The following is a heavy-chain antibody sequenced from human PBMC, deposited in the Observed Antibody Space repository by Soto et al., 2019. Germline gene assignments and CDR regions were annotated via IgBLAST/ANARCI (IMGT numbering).Heavy chain of an antibody. D-gene: IGHD3-9*01. CDR3: ARDERYYDILTCYHSPLDD. CDR1: GYTFTGYY. CDR2: INPNSGGT. Sequence: ASVKVSCKASGYTFTGYYMHWVRQAPGQGLEWMGWINPNSGGTNYAQKFQGRVTMTRDTSISTAYMELSRLRSDDTAVYYCARDERYYDILTCYHSPLDDWGQGTLVTVSS. J-gene: IGHJ4*02. V-gene: IGHV1-2*02.